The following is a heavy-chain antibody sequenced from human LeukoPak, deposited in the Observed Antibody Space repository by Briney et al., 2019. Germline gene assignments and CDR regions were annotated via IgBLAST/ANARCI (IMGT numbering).Heavy chain of an antibody. J-gene: IGHJ4*02. CDR2: INSDGSNR. D-gene: IGHD2-15*01. CDR1: GFMFSGYW. Sequence: GGSLRLSCSASGFMFSGYWMHWVRQAPGKGLVWVSRINSDGSNRYYAGSVEGRFTISRDNAKDNLYLQMNSLRAEDTAVYYCVRFRGCSAANCYPFDYWGQGTLVTVSS. V-gene: IGHV3-74*01. CDR3: VRFRGCSAANCYPFDY.